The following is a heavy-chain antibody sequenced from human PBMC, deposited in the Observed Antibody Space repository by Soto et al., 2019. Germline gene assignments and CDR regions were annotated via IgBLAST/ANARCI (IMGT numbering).Heavy chain of an antibody. CDR3: ARDALTGYSRSQDAFDI. V-gene: IGHV3-21*01. CDR1: GFTFSSYS. Sequence: GSLRLSCAASGFTFSSYSMNWVRQAPGKGLEWVSSISSSSSYIYYADSVKGRFTISRDNAKNSLYLQMNSLRAEDTAVYYCARDALTGYSRSQDAFDIWGQGTMVTVSS. CDR2: ISSSSSYI. J-gene: IGHJ3*02. D-gene: IGHD6-13*01.